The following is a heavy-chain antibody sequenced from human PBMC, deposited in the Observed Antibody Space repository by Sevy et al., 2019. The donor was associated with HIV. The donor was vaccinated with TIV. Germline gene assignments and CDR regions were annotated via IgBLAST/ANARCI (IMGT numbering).Heavy chain of an antibody. J-gene: IGHJ4*02. CDR3: AKEWTLLSDWYGEFDY. Sequence: GGSLRLSCAASGFTFTNYGMHWVRQAPGKGLEWVSGISNSGANTYYADSVRGRFTVSRDNSKNTVYLQLNGLGAEDTAIYYCAKEWTLLSDWYGEFDYWGQGTLVTVSS. D-gene: IGHD6-19*01. CDR1: GFTFTNYG. V-gene: IGHV3-23*01. CDR2: ISNSGANT.